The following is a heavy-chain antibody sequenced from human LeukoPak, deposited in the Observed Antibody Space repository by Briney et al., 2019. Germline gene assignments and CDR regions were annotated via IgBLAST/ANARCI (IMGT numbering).Heavy chain of an antibody. V-gene: IGHV3-33*01. J-gene: IGHJ4*02. CDR3: ARRRGYYFDY. CDR2: IRYDGSNK. Sequence: PGGSLRLSCAASGFSFSSDVMHWVRQAPGKGLEWVAFIRYDGSNKYYGDSVKGRFTISRDNSKNTLYLQMNSLRAEDTAVYYCARRRGYYFDYWGQGTLVTVSS. CDR1: GFSFSSDV.